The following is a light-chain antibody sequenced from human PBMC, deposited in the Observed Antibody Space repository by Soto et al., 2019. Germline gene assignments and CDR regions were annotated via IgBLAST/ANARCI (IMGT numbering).Light chain of an antibody. CDR3: QQRHNWPRT. V-gene: IGKV3-11*01. J-gene: IGKJ1*01. CDR2: AAS. CDR1: QTVTSS. Sequence: EIVLTQSPATLSLSPGERATLSCRASQTVTSSLAWYQQKPGQAPRLLIYAASNRATGIPARFSGSGSGTDFTLTISSLEPEDFAVYYCQQRHNWPRTFGQGNKVEVK.